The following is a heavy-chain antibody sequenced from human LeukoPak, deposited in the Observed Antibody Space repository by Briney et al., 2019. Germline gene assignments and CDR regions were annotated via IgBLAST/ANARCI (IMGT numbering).Heavy chain of an antibody. V-gene: IGHV1-8*03. J-gene: IGHJ4*02. Sequence: ASVKVSCKASGYTFTSYDINWARQATGQGLEWMGWMNPNSGNTGYAQKFQGRVTITRNTSISTAYMELSSLRSEDTAAYYCARGYPSTYYYDSSGYYPPDYWGQGTLVTVSS. CDR3: ARGYPSTYYYDSSGYYPPDY. D-gene: IGHD3-22*01. CDR2: MNPNSGNT. CDR1: GYTFTSYD.